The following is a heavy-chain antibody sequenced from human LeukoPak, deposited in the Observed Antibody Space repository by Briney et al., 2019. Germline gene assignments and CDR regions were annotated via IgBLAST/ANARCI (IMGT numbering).Heavy chain of an antibody. CDR2: VYNTGIT. CDR1: GASINSGSYY. CDR3: ARHGIYYDSSGYYYAIRSRRSYFQH. V-gene: IGHV4-61*09. Sequence: SETLSLTCTVSGASINSGSYYWAWIRQAAGKGLEWIGHVYNTGITKFSPSLESRVTISVDTSKNQFSLKLSSVTAADTAVYYCARHGIYYDSSGYYYAIRSRRSYFQHWGQGTLVTVSS. D-gene: IGHD3-22*01. J-gene: IGHJ1*01.